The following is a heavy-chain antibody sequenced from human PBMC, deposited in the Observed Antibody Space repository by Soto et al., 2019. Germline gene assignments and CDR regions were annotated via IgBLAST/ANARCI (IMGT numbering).Heavy chain of an antibody. Sequence: GSLRLSCAASGFTFSRYSINWCRQTPGKGLEWVSSISSTTNYIYYGDSMKGRFTISRDNAKNSLYLEMNSLRAEDTAVYYCARESEDLTSNFDYWGQGTLVTVSS. CDR3: ARESEDLTSNFDY. V-gene: IGHV3-21*06. J-gene: IGHJ4*02. CDR1: GFTFSRYS. CDR2: ISSTTNYI.